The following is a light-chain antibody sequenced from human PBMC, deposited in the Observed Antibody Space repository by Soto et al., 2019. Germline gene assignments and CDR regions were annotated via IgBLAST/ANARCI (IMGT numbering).Light chain of an antibody. J-gene: IGLJ2*01. Sequence: QSALTQPASVSGSPGQSITISCTGSSSDVGVSNLVSWYQQQPNKAPKLLISDVNHRPSGVSNRFPGSKSGNTASLTISGLQAEDEADYYCSSSTTTNTVLFGGGTKVTVL. CDR1: SSDVGVSNL. CDR2: DVN. V-gene: IGLV2-14*01. CDR3: SSSTTTNTVL.